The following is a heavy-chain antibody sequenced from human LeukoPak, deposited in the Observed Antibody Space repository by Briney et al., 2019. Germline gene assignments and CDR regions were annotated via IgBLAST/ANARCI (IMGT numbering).Heavy chain of an antibody. D-gene: IGHD5-18*01. CDR1: GFTVSSNY. J-gene: IGHJ4*02. V-gene: IGHV3-66*01. CDR3: TTKRGYSYGYAD. CDR2: IYSGGST. Sequence: GGSLRLSCAASGFTVSSNYMSWVRQAPGKGLEWLSVIYSGGSTYYADSVKGRFTISRDNSKNTLYLQMNSLRAEDTAVYYCTTKRGYSYGYADWGQGTLVTVSS.